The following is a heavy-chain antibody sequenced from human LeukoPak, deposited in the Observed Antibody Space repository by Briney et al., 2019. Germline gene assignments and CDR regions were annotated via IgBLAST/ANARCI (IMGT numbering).Heavy chain of an antibody. CDR2: ISAYNGNT. CDR1: GSTFTSYG. CDR3: ARDFVGIAARLCDY. J-gene: IGHJ4*02. D-gene: IGHD6-6*01. Sequence: ASVKVSCKASGSTFTSYGISWVRQAPGPGLERMGWISAYNGNTNYEQKLQGRVTMTTDTSTSTAYMELRSLRSDDTAVYYCARDFVGIAARLCDYWGQGTLVTVSS. V-gene: IGHV1-18*01.